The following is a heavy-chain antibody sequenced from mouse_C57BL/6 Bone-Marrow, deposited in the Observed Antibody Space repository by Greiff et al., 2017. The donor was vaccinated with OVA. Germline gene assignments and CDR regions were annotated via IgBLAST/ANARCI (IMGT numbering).Heavy chain of an antibody. Sequence: VQLQQSGPELVKPGASVKISCKASGYTFTDYYMNWVKQSHGKSLEWIGDINPNNGGTSYNQKFKGKATLTVDKSSSTAYMELRSLTSEDSAVYYCGGSVLLRSFDVWGTGTTVTVSS. J-gene: IGHJ1*03. CDR2: INPNNGGT. D-gene: IGHD1-1*01. CDR1: GYTFTDYY. V-gene: IGHV1-26*01. CDR3: GGSVLLRSFDV.